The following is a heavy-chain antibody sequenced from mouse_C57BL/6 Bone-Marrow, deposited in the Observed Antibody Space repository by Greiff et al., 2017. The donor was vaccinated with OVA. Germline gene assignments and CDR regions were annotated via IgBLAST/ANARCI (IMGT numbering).Heavy chain of an antibody. Sequence: EVKVVESGGGLVQPKGSLKLSCAASGFSFNTYAMNWVRQAPGTGLEWVARIRSKSNNYATYYADSVKDRFTISRDDSESMLYLQMNNLKTEDTAMYYCVRHSGDGYPGYAMDYWGQGTSVTVSS. CDR3: VRHSGDGYPGYAMDY. V-gene: IGHV10-1*01. CDR1: GFSFNTYA. CDR2: IRSKSNNYAT. D-gene: IGHD2-3*01. J-gene: IGHJ4*01.